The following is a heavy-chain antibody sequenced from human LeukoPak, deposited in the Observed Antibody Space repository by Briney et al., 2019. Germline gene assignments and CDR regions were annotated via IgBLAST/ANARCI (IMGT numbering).Heavy chain of an antibody. CDR1: GGTFSSYA. CDR3: ASVSAAAGMGDAFDI. D-gene: IGHD6-13*01. Sequence: GSSVKVSCKASGGTFSSYAISWVRQAPGQGLEWMGGIIPIFGTANYARKFQGRVTITTDESTSTAYMELSSLRSEDTAVYYCASVSAAAGMGDAFDIWGQGTMVTVSS. V-gene: IGHV1-69*05. CDR2: IIPIFGTA. J-gene: IGHJ3*02.